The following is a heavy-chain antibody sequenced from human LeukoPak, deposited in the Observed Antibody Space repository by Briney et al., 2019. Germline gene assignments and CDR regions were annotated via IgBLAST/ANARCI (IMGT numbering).Heavy chain of an antibody. V-gene: IGHV1-2*02. CDR3: ARAGPKYCSGGSCYAGPY. D-gene: IGHD2-15*01. J-gene: IGHJ4*02. CDR2: INPNSGGT. CDR1: GYTFTGYY. Sequence: ASVKVSCKASGYTFTGYYMHWVRQAPGQGLEWMGWINPNSGGTNFAQKFQGRVTMTRDTSISTAYMELSRLRSDDTAVYYCARAGPKYCSGGSCYAGPYWGQGTLVTVSS.